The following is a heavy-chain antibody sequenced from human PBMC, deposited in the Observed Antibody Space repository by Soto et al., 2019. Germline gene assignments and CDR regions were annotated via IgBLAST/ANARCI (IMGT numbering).Heavy chain of an antibody. D-gene: IGHD1-1*01. CDR2: INQSGST. CDR3: PTLDSYYCMDF. Sequence: PSETLSLTCGVYGGSFSGYHWSWIRQAPGKGLEWIGEINQSGSTNYSPSLTSRVTMSVDTSKKQFSLKLSSVTAADTALYYSPTLDSYYCMDFWGRGTTLTVSS. CDR1: GGSFSGYH. J-gene: IGHJ6*02. V-gene: IGHV4-34*01.